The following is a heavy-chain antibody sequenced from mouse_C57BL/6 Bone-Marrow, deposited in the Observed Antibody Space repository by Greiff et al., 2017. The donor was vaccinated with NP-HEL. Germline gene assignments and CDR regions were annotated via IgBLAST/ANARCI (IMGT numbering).Heavy chain of an antibody. CDR3: AIDGYSGYFGV. CDR2: ISNGGGST. D-gene: IGHD2-3*01. J-gene: IGHJ1*03. V-gene: IGHV5-12*01. Sequence: DVKLVESGGGLVQPGGSLKLSCAASGFTFSDYYMYWVRQTPEKRLEWVAYISNGGGSTYYPATVKGRFTISTDNAKNTLYLQMRGLKSEDTAMYYCAIDGYSGYFGVWGTGTTVTVSS. CDR1: GFTFSDYY.